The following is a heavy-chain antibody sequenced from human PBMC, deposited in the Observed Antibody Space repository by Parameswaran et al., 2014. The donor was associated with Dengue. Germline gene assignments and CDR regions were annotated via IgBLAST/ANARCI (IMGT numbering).Heavy chain of an antibody. CDR2: ISSSSSYT. D-gene: IGHD2-2*02. CDR3: ARVGQGQLLYMLDY. Sequence: RWIRQPPGKGLEWVSYISSSSSYTNYADSVKGRFTISRDNAKNSLYLQMNSLRAEDTAVYYCARVGQGQLLYMLDYWGQGTLVTVSS. J-gene: IGHJ4*02. V-gene: IGHV3-11*05.